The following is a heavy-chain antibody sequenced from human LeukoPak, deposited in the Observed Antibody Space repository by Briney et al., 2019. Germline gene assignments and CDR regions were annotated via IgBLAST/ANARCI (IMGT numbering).Heavy chain of an antibody. CDR1: GFTFSNAW. Sequence: GGSLRLSCAASGFTFSNAWMSWVRQAPGKGLEWVGRIKSKTAGGTTDYAAPVKGRFTISRDDSKNTLYLQMNSLKTEDTAVYYCTTIAYSSGWYFDYWGQGTLVTVSS. V-gene: IGHV3-15*01. CDR2: IKSKTAGGTT. CDR3: TTIAYSSGWYFDY. J-gene: IGHJ4*02. D-gene: IGHD6-19*01.